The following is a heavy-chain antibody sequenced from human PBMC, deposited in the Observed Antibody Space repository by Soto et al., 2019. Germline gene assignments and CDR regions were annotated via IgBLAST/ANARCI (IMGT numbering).Heavy chain of an antibody. J-gene: IGHJ4*02. CDR2: IYHSGST. Sequence: QVQLQESGPGLVKPSETLSLTCTVSGGSISSYYWSWIRQPPGKGLEWIGYIYHSGSTNYNPSLKSRVTISVDTSKNQFSLKLSSVTAADTAVYYCARRYGRYFDYWGQGTLVTVSS. CDR3: ARRYGRYFDY. CDR1: GGSISSYY. D-gene: IGHD4-17*01. V-gene: IGHV4-59*08.